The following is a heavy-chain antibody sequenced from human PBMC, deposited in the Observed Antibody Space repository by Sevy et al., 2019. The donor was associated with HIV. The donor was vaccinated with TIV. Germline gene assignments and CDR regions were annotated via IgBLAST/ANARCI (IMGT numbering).Heavy chain of an antibody. D-gene: IGHD2-2*01. CDR1: GFTFSKYP. V-gene: IGHV3-21*01. CDR2: IGSSSNYI. Sequence: GGSLRLSCVVSGFTFSKYPMNWVRQAPEKGLEWVSSIGSSSNYIYYGDSVKGRFTSSRDNAKNSLYLQMNSLRADDTAVYYCVRDGGCSSSSRLLYFDYWGQGILVTVSS. CDR3: VRDGGCSSSSRLLYFDY. J-gene: IGHJ4*02.